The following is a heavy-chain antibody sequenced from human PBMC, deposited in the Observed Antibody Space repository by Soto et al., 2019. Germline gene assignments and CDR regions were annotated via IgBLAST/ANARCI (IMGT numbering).Heavy chain of an antibody. J-gene: IGHJ6*02. CDR1: GGSISSSSYY. CDR2: IYYSGST. CDR3: ARDNYGDYGMDV. Sequence: KLSETLSLTCTVSGGSISSSSYYWGWIRQPPGKGLEWIGSIYYSGSTYYNPSLKSRVTISVDTSKNQFSLKLSSVTAADTAVYYCARDNYGDYGMDVWGQGTTVTVSS. V-gene: IGHV4-39*01. D-gene: IGHD4-17*01.